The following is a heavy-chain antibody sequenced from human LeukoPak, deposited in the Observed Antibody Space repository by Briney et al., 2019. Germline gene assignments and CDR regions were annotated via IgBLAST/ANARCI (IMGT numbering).Heavy chain of an antibody. CDR3: ARGKHYGDFDY. V-gene: IGHV1-2*02. D-gene: IGHD4-17*01. CDR1: GFTFTGYY. J-gene: IGHJ4*02. CDR2: INPRSGDT. Sequence: ASVKVSCKASGFTFTGYYMHWVRQAPGQGLEWMGWINPRSGDTNYAQKFLGRVTMARDTSISTAYMELSRLRSDDTAVYYCARGKHYGDFDYWGQGTLVTVSS.